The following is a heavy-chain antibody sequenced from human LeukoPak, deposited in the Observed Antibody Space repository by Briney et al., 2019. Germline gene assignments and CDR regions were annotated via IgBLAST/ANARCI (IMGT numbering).Heavy chain of an antibody. D-gene: IGHD6-13*01. CDR2: ISYDGSNK. CDR1: GFTFSSYG. CDR3: ARDIPAMYSSSWTLDY. V-gene: IGHV3-30*03. Sequence: GGSLRLSCAASGFTFSSYGMHWVRQAPGKGLEWVAVISYDGSNKYYADSVKGRFTISRDNSKNTLYLQMNSLRAEDTAVYYCARDIPAMYSSSWTLDYWGQGTLVTVSS. J-gene: IGHJ4*02.